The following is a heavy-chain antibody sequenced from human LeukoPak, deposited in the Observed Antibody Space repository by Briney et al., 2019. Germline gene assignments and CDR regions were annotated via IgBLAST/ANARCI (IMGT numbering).Heavy chain of an antibody. Sequence: SETLSLTCTVSGGSISSSSYYWSWIRQPAGKGLEWIGRIYTSGSTNYNPSLKSRVTISVDTSKNQFSLKLSSVTAADTAVYYCARVRSRGGQPPYYFDYWGQGTLVTVSS. CDR3: ARVRSRGGQPPYYFDY. CDR2: IYTSGST. J-gene: IGHJ4*02. V-gene: IGHV4-61*02. CDR1: GGSISSSSYY. D-gene: IGHD2-15*01.